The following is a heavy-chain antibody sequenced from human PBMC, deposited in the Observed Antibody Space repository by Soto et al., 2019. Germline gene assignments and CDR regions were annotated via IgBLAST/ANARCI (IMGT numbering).Heavy chain of an antibody. J-gene: IGHJ4*02. CDR2: ISSSGSTI. Sequence: QVQLVESGGGLVKPGGSLRLFCAASGFTFSDYYMSWIRQAPGKGLEWVSYISSSGSTIYYADSVKGRFTISRDNAKNSLYLQMNSLRAEYTAVYYCARDRAKGYYDSSGYYLTYWGQGTLVTVSS. CDR1: GFTFSDYY. V-gene: IGHV3-11*01. D-gene: IGHD3-22*01. CDR3: ARDRAKGYYDSSGYYLTY.